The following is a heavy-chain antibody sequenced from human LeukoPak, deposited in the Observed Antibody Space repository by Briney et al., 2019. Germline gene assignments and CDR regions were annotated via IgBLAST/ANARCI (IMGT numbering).Heavy chain of an antibody. CDR2: IKDDGSEK. V-gene: IGHV3-7*01. CDR3: ARRGGLGDY. CDR1: GFTFSRYW. D-gene: IGHD3-16*01. J-gene: IGHJ4*02. Sequence: GGSLRLSCAAAGFTFSRYWMSWVRQAPGKGLEWVANIKDDGSEKKYVASVKGRFTVSRDNAKNSLYLQMNSLRAEDTAVYYCARRGGLGDYWGQGTLVTVSS.